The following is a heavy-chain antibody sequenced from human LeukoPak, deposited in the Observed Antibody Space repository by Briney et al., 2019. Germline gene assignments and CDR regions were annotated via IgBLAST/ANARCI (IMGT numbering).Heavy chain of an antibody. J-gene: IGHJ4*02. CDR2: ISSSSSTI. Sequence: GGSLRLSCAASGFTFSSYSMNWVRQAPGKGLEWVSYISSSSSTIYYADSVKGRFTISRDNAKNSLYLQMNSLRAEDTAVYYCAKGSRLRYFDLDYWGQGTLVTVSS. CDR3: AKGSRLRYFDLDY. D-gene: IGHD3-9*01. V-gene: IGHV3-48*01. CDR1: GFTFSSYS.